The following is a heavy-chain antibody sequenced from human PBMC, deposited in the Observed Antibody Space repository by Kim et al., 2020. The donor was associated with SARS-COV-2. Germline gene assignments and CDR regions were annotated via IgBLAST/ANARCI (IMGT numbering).Heavy chain of an antibody. CDR1: GFTFSSYS. J-gene: IGHJ6*02. CDR3: ARDRDLPLSEWYYYGLGYYYYGMDV. V-gene: IGHV3-21*01. CDR2: ISSSSSYI. D-gene: IGHD3-10*01. Sequence: GGSLRLSCAASGFTFSSYSMNWVRQAPGKGLEWVSSISSSSSYIYYADSVKGRFTISRDNAKNSLYLQMNSLRAEDTAVYYCARDRDLPLSEWYYYGLGYYYYGMDVWGQGTTVTVSS.